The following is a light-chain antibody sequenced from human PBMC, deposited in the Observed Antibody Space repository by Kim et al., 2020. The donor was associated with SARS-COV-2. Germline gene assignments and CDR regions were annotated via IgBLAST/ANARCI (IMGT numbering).Light chain of an antibody. Sequence: SYELTQPLSVSVALGQTASITCGGNKIGSENVHWYQQKPGQAPVLVIYRATNRPSGIPERFSVSNSGNTATLTITRAQAGDEADYYCQVWDSSAGVFGGG. CDR3: QVWDSSAGV. CDR2: RAT. CDR1: KIGSEN. V-gene: IGLV3-9*01. J-gene: IGLJ3*02.